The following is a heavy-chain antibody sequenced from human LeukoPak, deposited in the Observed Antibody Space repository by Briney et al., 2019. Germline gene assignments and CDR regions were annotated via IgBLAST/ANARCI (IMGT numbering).Heavy chain of an antibody. CDR2: IYYSGST. D-gene: IGHD3-9*01. Sequence: SETLSLTCTVSGGSISSGGYYWSWIRQHPGKGLEWIGYIYYSGSTNYNPSLKSRVTISVDTSKNQFSLKLSSVTAADTAVYYCARVEGYYDIFLFGDWGQGTLVTVSS. J-gene: IGHJ4*02. CDR1: GGSISSGGYY. V-gene: IGHV4-61*08. CDR3: ARVEGYYDIFLFGD.